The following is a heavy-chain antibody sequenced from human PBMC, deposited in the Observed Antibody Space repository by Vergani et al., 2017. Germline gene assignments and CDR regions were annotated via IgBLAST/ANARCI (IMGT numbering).Heavy chain of an antibody. CDR2: ISDTSSAI. D-gene: IGHD2-8*02. CDR1: GFPFSDYY. Sequence: QVDLVESGGGLVKPGESLRLSCTASGFPFSDYYMTWLRQAPGKGLEWIAYISDTSSAIFYADSARGRFTISRDNAKNSLFLQMNNLRADDAGVYYCVRTEYCTGIACNTRFDSWGQGALVTVSS. CDR3: VRTEYCTGIACNTRFDS. V-gene: IGHV3-11*04. J-gene: IGHJ5*01.